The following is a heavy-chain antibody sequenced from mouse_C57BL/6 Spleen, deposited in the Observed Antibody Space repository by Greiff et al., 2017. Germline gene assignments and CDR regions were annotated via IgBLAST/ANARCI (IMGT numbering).Heavy chain of an antibody. CDR2: ISSGSSTI. CDR1: GFTFSDYG. V-gene: IGHV5-17*01. J-gene: IGHJ3*01. Sequence: EVQGVESGGGLVKPGGSLKLSCAASGFTFSDYGMHWVRQAPEKGLEWVAYISSGSSTIYYADTVKGRFTISRDNAKNTLCLQMTSLRSEDTAMYYGARTGYGSSPPWFAYWGQGTLVTVSA. CDR3: ARTGYGSSPPWFAY. D-gene: IGHD1-1*01.